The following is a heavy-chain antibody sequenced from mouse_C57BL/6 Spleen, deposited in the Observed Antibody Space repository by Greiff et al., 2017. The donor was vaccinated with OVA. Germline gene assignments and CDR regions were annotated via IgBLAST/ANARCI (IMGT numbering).Heavy chain of an antibody. J-gene: IGHJ4*01. V-gene: IGHV2-2*01. CDR1: GFSLTSYG. D-gene: IGHD1-1*01. Sequence: QVQLQQSGPGLVQPSQSLSITCTVSGFSLTSYGVHWVRQSPGKGLEWLGVIWSGGSTDYNAALISRLSISKDNSKSQVFFKMNSLQADDTAIYYCARKDYYGRDYAMDYWGQGTSVTVSS. CDR3: ARKDYYGRDYAMDY. CDR2: IWSGGST.